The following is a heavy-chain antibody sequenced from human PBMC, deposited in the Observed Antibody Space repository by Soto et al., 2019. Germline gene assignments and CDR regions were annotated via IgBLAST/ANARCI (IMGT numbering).Heavy chain of an antibody. CDR3: AHRVLRTVFGLVTTTAIYFDF. V-gene: IGHV2-5*02. CDR2: IYWDEDK. D-gene: IGHD3-3*01. J-gene: IGHJ4*02. Sequence: QITLNESGPTVVRPTETLTLTCRFSGFSLTTSGVGVGWIRQSPGKAPEWLGLIYWDEDKPYSASLKSRLTNTKDTSKNQLVLTVSDLDPTATATYYCAHRVLRTVFGLVTTTAIYFDFWGQGTPVAVSS. CDR1: GFSLTTSGVG.